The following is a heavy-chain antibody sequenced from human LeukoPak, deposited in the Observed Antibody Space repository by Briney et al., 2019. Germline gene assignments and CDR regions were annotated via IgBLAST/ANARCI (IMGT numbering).Heavy chain of an antibody. CDR1: GFTFDDYA. V-gene: IGHV3-9*01. CDR2: ISWNSGSI. Sequence: PGGSLRLSCAASGFTFDDYAMHWVRQAPGKGLEWVSGISWNSGSIGYADSVKGRFTISRDNAKNSLYLQMNSLRAEDTALYYCAKAKVVVAATPLFDYWGQGTLVTVSS. J-gene: IGHJ4*02. CDR3: AKAKVVVAATPLFDY. D-gene: IGHD2-15*01.